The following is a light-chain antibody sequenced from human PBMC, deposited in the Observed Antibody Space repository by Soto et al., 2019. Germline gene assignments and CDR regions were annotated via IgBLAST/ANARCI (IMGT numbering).Light chain of an antibody. CDR3: TAFSANRVYL. J-gene: IGLJ1*01. CDR2: EVR. CDR1: SNDVGAFNY. Sequence: QSALTQPASVSGSPGQSITISCTGSSNDVGAFNYVSWYQQNPGKAPKVMIHEVRNRPSGVPNRFSGSKSGNTASLAISGLQAEDEAYYYCTAFSANRVYLFGPGTKLTVL. V-gene: IGLV2-14*01.